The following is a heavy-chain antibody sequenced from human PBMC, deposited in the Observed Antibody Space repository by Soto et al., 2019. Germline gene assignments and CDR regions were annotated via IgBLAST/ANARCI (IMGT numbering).Heavy chain of an antibody. CDR2: IYHSGST. CDR1: GGSISSYY. D-gene: IGHD6-19*01. V-gene: IGHV4-59*12. J-gene: IGHJ4*02. Sequence: PSETLSLTCTVSGGSISSYYWGWIRQPPGKGLEWIGEIYHSGSTNYNPSLKSRVTISVDKSKNQFSLKLSSVTAADTAVYYCAREVLYSSGWYRNFDYWGQGTLVTVSS. CDR3: AREVLYSSGWYRNFDY.